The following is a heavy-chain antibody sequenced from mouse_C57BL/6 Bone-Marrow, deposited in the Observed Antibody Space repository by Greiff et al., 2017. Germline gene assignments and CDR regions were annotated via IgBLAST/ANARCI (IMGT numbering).Heavy chain of an antibody. J-gene: IGHJ4*01. Sequence: QVQLQQPGAELVRPGSSVKLSCKASGYTFTSYWMHWVKQRPIQGLEWIVNIDPSDSETHYNQKFKDKATLTVDKSSSTAYMQLSILTSEDPAVYYCARGTYYEAMDYWGQGTSVTVSS. CDR3: ARGTYYEAMDY. CDR2: IDPSDSET. CDR1: GYTFTSYW. D-gene: IGHD2-10*01. V-gene: IGHV1-52*01.